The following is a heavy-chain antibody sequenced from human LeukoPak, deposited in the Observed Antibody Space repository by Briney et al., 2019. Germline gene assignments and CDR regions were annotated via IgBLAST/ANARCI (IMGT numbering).Heavy chain of an antibody. Sequence: GGSLRLSCATSDITVSDNYMSWVRQAPGRGLEWVSVISDGGVTYYADSVKGRFTISRDDSNDTLYLQMNSLRPEDTAVYYCGGSGSYYTPSYYWGQRTLVTVSS. CDR1: DITVSDNY. D-gene: IGHD3-10*01. V-gene: IGHV3-53*01. CDR3: GGSGSYYTPSYY. J-gene: IGHJ4*02. CDR2: ISDGGVT.